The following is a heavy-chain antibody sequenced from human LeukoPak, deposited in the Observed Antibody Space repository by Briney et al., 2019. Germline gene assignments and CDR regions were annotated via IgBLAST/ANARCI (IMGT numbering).Heavy chain of an antibody. D-gene: IGHD2-2*02. CDR1: GFTFSSYG. CDR2: ISYDGSNK. Sequence: PGRSLRLSCAASGFTFSSYGMHWVRQAPGKGLEWVAVISYDGSNKYYADSVKGRFTISRDNSKNTLYLQMNSLRAKDTAVYYCARMGYCSSTSCYSYYYGMDVWGQGTTVTVSS. CDR3: ARMGYCSSTSCYSYYYGMDV. J-gene: IGHJ6*02. V-gene: IGHV3-30*03.